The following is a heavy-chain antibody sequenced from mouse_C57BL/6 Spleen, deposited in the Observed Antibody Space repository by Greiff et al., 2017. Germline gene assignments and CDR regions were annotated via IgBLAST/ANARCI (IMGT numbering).Heavy chain of an antibody. CDR1: GYTFTSYW. V-gene: IGHV1-64*01. Sequence: QVQLQQPGAELVKPGASVKLSCKASGYTFTSYWMHWVKQRPGQGLEWIGMIHPNSGSTNYNAKFKSKATLTVDKSSSTAYMQLSSLTSEDSAVYYCAREGITTVVARGYFDVWGTGTTVTVSS. D-gene: IGHD1-1*01. CDR2: IHPNSGST. CDR3: AREGITTVVARGYFDV. J-gene: IGHJ1*03.